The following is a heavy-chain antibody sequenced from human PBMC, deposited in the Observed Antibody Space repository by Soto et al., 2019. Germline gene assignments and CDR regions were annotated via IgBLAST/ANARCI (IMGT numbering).Heavy chain of an antibody. CDR2: INHSGST. V-gene: IGHV4-34*01. CDR1: DGSCIGYY. D-gene: IGHD3-16*02. CDR3: ARYYDYVWGSYRYTSPFDY. J-gene: IGHJ4*02. Sequence: SETLSLPCAVYDGSCIGYYWSWIRQPPGKGLEWIGEINHSGSTNYNPSLKSRVTISVDTSKNQFSLKLSSVTAADTAVYYCARYYDYVWGSYRYTSPFDYWGQGTLVTVSS.